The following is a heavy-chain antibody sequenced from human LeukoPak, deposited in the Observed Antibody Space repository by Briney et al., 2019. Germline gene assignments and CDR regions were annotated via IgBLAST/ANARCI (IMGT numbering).Heavy chain of an antibody. CDR2: IYYSGST. J-gene: IGHJ4*02. D-gene: IGHD4-17*01. V-gene: IGHV4-59*08. CDR1: GGSISSYY. CDR3: ARASTLYGDYPDY. Sequence: PSETLSLTCTVSGGSISSYYWSWIRQPPGKGLEWIGYIYYSGSTYYNPSLKSRVTISVDTSKNQFSLKLSSVTAADTAVYYCARASTLYGDYPDYWGQGTLVTVSS.